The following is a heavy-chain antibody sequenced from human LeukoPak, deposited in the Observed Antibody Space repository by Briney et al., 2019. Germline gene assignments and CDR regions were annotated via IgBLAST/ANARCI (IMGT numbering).Heavy chain of an antibody. CDR1: GGTFSSYA. CDR2: IIAMFGTV. V-gene: IGHV1-69*01. D-gene: IGHD3-3*01. J-gene: IGHJ2*01. Sequence: SVKVSCKVSGGTFSSYAISWVRQAPGQGLEWMGGIIAMFGTVHYAQKFQGRVTITADESASTVYMELSSLRSEDTAVYYCARAGRRDFWSGDHWYFDLWGRGTLVTVSS. CDR3: ARAGRRDFWSGDHWYFDL.